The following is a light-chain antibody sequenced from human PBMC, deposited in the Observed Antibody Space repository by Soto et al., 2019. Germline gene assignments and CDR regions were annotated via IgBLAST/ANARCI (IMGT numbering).Light chain of an antibody. CDR2: GAS. V-gene: IGKV3-15*01. CDR1: QSVSSN. J-gene: IGKJ4*01. Sequence: EIVLTQSPASLSVSPLGRTNLXCRASQSVSSNLAWYQQKPGQAPSLLIYGASTRATGTPARFSGSGSGTEFTLTISSLQSEDFAVYYCQQYIRWPLTFGGGTKVDIK. CDR3: QQYIRWPLT.